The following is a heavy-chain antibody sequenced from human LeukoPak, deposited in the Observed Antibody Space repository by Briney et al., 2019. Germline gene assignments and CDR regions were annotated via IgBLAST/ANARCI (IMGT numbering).Heavy chain of an antibody. J-gene: IGHJ6*03. Sequence: PSETLSLTCTVSGGSISSSSYYWGWIRQPPGKGLEWIGSIYYSGSTYYNPSLKSRVTISVDTSKNQFSLKLSSVTAADTAVYYCARGRDDYAYYYYYYMDVWGKGTTVTVSS. D-gene: IGHD4-17*01. CDR3: ARGRDDYAYYYYYYMDV. CDR2: IYYSGST. V-gene: IGHV4-39*07. CDR1: GGSISSSSYY.